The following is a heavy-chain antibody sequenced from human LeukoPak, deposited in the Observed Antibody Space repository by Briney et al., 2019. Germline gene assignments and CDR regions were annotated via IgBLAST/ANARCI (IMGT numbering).Heavy chain of an antibody. CDR3: ARDWGCSSTSCSVEGIYYYYMDV. CDR2: IGTHNGNT. Sequence: ASVKVSCKTSGYTFTSYGVSWVRQAPGQGLEWMGWIGTHNGNTNYAQKFQGRVIMTTDTSTSTAYMELRSLRSDDTAVYYCARDWGCSSTSCSVEGIYYYYMDVWGKGTTVTVSS. CDR1: GYTFTSYG. D-gene: IGHD2-2*01. J-gene: IGHJ6*03. V-gene: IGHV1-18*01.